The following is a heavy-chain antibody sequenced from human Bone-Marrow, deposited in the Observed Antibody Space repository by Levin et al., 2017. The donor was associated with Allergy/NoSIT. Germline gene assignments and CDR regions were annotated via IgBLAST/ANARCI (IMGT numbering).Heavy chain of an antibody. Sequence: GESLKISCTVSGFTFSIYSINWVRQAPGKGLEWVSSISSSGSDMYYVDSVRGRFTISRDNAKNSLTLQMNSLRAEDTAVYYCSTVRYCTSGVCYARYYYYYGMDVWGQGTTVTVSS. CDR2: ISSSGSDM. V-gene: IGHV3-21*01. D-gene: IGHD2-8*01. J-gene: IGHJ6*02. CDR1: GFTFSIYS. CDR3: STVRYCTSGVCYARYYYYYGMDV.